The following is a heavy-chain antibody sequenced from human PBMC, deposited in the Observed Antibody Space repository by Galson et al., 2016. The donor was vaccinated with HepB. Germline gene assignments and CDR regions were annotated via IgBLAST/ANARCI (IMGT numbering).Heavy chain of an antibody. CDR1: GFSLRTSGVG. V-gene: IGHV2-5*02. Sequence: PALVKPTQTLTLTCTFSGFSLRTSGVGVGWIRQPPGKALEWLAIIYWDDDKRYSPSLNSRLTITKDTSKDQVVLTMANMDPVDTATYYCAHVEYYDTSGSYDGSNWFDPWGQGTLVTVSS. CDR3: AHVEYYDTSGSYDGSNWFDP. D-gene: IGHD3-22*01. CDR2: IYWDDDK. J-gene: IGHJ5*02.